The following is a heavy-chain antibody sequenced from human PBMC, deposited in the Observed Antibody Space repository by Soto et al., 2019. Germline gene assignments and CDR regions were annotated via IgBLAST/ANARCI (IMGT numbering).Heavy chain of an antibody. CDR3: AKDYNYYDSSGYFPNRYFDL. CDR1: GFTFSSYG. D-gene: IGHD3-22*01. J-gene: IGHJ2*01. V-gene: IGHV3-30*18. CDR2: ISYDGSNK. Sequence: QVQLVESGGGVVQPGRSLRLSCAASGFTFSSYGMHWVRQAPGKGLEWVAIISYDGSNKYYADSVKGRFTISRDNSKNTLYLQMNSLRAEDTAVYYCAKDYNYYDSSGYFPNRYFDLWGRGTLVTVSS.